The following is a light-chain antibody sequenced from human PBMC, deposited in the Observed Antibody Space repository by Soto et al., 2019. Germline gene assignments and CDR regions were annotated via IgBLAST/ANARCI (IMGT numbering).Light chain of an antibody. V-gene: IGKV1-27*01. CDR1: QGISNY. CDR3: QQYKSAPWT. Sequence: DLQSPPSPSSPSASVGDRVPLTFRASQGISNYLAWYQQKPGKVPKLLIYAASTLQSGVPSRFSGSGSGTDFTLTISSLQPEDVATYYCQQYKSAPWTVGQGTQVDIK. J-gene: IGKJ1*01. CDR2: AAS.